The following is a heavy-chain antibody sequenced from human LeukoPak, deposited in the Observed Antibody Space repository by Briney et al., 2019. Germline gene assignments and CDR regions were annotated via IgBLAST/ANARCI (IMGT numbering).Heavy chain of an antibody. D-gene: IGHD3-22*01. CDR3: ARSDYYDSSGHFQH. CDR2: INHSGST. V-gene: IGHV4-34*01. J-gene: IGHJ1*01. CDR1: GGSFSGYY. Sequence: PSETLSLTCAVYGGSFSGYYWSWIRQPPGKGLEWIGEINHSGSTNYNPSLKSRVTISVDTSKNQFSLKLSSVTAADTAVYYCARSDYYDSSGHFQHWGRGTLVTVSS.